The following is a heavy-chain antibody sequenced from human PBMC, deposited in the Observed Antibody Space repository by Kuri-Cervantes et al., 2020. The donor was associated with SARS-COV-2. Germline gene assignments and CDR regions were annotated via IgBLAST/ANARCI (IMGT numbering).Heavy chain of an antibody. D-gene: IGHD2-15*01. CDR3: ARVYSGTTPLVSYFVY. CDR1: GFTFSSYA. Sequence: GESLKISCSASGFTFSSYAMHWVRQAPGKGLEYVSAISSNGGSTYYADSVKGRFTISRDNSKNTLYLQMSSLRAEDTAVYYCARVYSGTTPLVSYFVYWGQGTLVTVSS. CDR2: ISSNGGST. V-gene: IGHV3-64D*06. J-gene: IGHJ4*02.